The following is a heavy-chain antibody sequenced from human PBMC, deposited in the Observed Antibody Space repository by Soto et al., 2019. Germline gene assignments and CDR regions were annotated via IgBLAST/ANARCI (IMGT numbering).Heavy chain of an antibody. Sequence: PGRSLRLSCAASGFTFNNYGMHWVRQAPGKGLEWVAAMSFDGNSKYFADSVKGRFTISRDNSKNTLSLQMNSLGADDSAVYYCARGRSVIDHDDFEYWGQGTLVTVSS. CDR1: GFTFNNYG. D-gene: IGHD2-21*01. CDR2: MSFDGNSK. V-gene: IGHV3-30*03. J-gene: IGHJ4*02. CDR3: ARGRSVIDHDDFEY.